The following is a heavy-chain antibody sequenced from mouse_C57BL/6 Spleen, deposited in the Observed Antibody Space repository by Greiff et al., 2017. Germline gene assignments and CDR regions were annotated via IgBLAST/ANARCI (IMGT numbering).Heavy chain of an antibody. CDR1: GYAFSSYW. D-gene: IGHD2-3*01. CDR2: IYPGDGDT. Sequence: VQLVESGAELVKPGASVKISCKASGYAFSSYWMNWVKQRPGKGLEWIGQIYPGDGDTNYNGKFKGKATLTADKSSSTAYMQLSSLTSEDSAVYFCARGDGYYLYYFDYWGQGTTLTVSS. J-gene: IGHJ2*01. CDR3: ARGDGYYLYYFDY. V-gene: IGHV1-80*01.